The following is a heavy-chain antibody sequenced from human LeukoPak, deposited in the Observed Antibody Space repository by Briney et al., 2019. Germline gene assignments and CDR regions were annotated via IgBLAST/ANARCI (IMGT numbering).Heavy chain of an antibody. V-gene: IGHV1-2*02. Sequence: ASVKVSCTASGYTFTGFYMHWVRQAPGQGLEWMGWINPNSGGTNYAQNFQGRVTMTRDTSISTAYMELSRLRSDDTAVYYCARDYYYYHYMDVWGKGTTVTVSS. CDR3: ARDYYYYHYMDV. CDR1: GYTFTGFY. J-gene: IGHJ6*03. CDR2: INPNSGGT.